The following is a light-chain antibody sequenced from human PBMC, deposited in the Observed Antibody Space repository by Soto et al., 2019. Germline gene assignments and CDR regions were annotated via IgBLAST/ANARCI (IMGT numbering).Light chain of an antibody. J-gene: IGLJ2*01. CDR3: CSYAPSRTLL. V-gene: IGLV2-23*01. CDR2: EGN. CDR1: SSDVGTYNL. Sequence: QSALTQPASVSGSPGESITISCTGTSSDVGTYNLVTWYQQHPGRVPKLILYEGNKRPSGVSSRFSASKSGNTASLTISGLQAEDEADSFCCSYAPSRTLLFGGGTKLTVL.